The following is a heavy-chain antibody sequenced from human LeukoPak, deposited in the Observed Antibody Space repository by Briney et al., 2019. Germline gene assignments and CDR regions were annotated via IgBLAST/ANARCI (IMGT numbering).Heavy chain of an antibody. Sequence: PGGSLRLSCAASGFTFSRYSMNWVRQAPGRGLEWVSSISSSSSYIYYADSVKGRFTISRDNAKNSLYLQMNSLRAEDTAVYYCARVTPDSGYDYAIAVAGYSWFDPWGQGTLVTVSS. CDR3: ARVTPDSGYDYAIAVAGYSWFDP. CDR1: GFTFSRYS. CDR2: ISSSSSYI. D-gene: IGHD5-12*01. V-gene: IGHV3-21*01. J-gene: IGHJ5*02.